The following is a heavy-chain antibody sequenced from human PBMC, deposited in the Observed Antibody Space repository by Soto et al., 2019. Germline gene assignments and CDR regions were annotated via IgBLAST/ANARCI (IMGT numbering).Heavy chain of an antibody. J-gene: IGHJ6*02. CDR1: GFTFATSW. CDR2: IYPGDSDT. V-gene: IGHV5-51*01. CDR3: ARVIVGSHYYYYGMDV. Sequence: PGESLKISCKGSGFTFATSWIGWVRQMPGQGLEWMGIIYPGDSDTKYSPSFEGQVTMSVDKSINTAYLKWSSLKASDTAIYYCARVIVGSHYYYYGMDVWGQGTMVTVSS. D-gene: IGHD3-22*01.